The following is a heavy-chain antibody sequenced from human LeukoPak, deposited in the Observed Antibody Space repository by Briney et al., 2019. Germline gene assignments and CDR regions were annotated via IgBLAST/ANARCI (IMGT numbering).Heavy chain of an antibody. D-gene: IGHD5-24*01. J-gene: IGHJ6*03. CDR3: AKDGSTGAYQRWLQLVVVYYYMDV. CDR1: GFTFSSYG. V-gene: IGHV3-23*01. Sequence: PGGSLRLSCAASGFTFSSYGMSWVRQAPGKGLEWVSAISGSGGSTYYADSVKGRFTISRDNSKNTLYLQMNSLRAEDTAVYYCAKDGSTGAYQRWLQLVVVYYYMDVWGKGTTVTISS. CDR2: ISGSGGST.